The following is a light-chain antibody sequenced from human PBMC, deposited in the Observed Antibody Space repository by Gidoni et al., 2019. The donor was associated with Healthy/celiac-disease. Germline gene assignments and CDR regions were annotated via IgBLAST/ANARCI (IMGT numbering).Light chain of an antibody. CDR3: QQYYSTPIT. CDR1: QSVLYSSNNKNY. J-gene: IGKJ5*01. Sequence: DIVMTQSPDSLAVSLGERATINCKSSQSVLYSSNNKNYLALYQQKPGQPPNLLIYWASTRESGVPDRFSGSGSGTDFTLTISSLQAEDVAVYYCQQYYSTPITFGQGTRLEIK. V-gene: IGKV4-1*01. CDR2: WAS.